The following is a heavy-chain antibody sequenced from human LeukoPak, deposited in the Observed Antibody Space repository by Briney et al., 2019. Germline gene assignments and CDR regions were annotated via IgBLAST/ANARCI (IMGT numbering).Heavy chain of an antibody. CDR2: IYSGGST. CDR3: ARGRQWLVLVY. D-gene: IGHD6-19*01. CDR1: GFTVSSNY. Sequence: GGSLRLSCAASGFTVSSNYMSWVRQAPGKGLEWVSVIYSGGSTYYADSVKGRFTISRDNSKNTLYLQMNSLRAEDTAVDYCARGRQWLVLVYWGQGTLVTVSS. V-gene: IGHV3-53*01. J-gene: IGHJ4*02.